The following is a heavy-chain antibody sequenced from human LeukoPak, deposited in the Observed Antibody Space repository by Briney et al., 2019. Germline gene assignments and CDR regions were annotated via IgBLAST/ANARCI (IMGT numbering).Heavy chain of an antibody. CDR1: GGSISSYY. CDR2: IYYSGST. Sequence: SETLSLTCTASGGSISSYYWSWIRQPPGKGLEWIGYIYYSGSTNYNPSLKSRATISVDTSKNQFSLKLSSVTAADTAVYYCARMPITMIVARAFDIWGQGTMVTVSS. CDR3: ARMPITMIVARAFDI. J-gene: IGHJ3*02. D-gene: IGHD3-22*01. V-gene: IGHV4-59*01.